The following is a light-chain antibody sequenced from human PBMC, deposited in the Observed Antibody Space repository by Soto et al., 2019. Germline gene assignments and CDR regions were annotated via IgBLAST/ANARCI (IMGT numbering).Light chain of an antibody. CDR2: DAS. V-gene: IGKV1-5*01. CDR1: QTITNR. CDR3: QHYGGMWT. Sequence: DIQMTQSPSTLSASVGDRVTITCRASQTITNRLAWYQQKPGKAPKVLIYDASNLESGVPSRFSGSGSGTEFILTISSLQPDDFATYWCQHYGGMWTFGQGTKVEI. J-gene: IGKJ1*01.